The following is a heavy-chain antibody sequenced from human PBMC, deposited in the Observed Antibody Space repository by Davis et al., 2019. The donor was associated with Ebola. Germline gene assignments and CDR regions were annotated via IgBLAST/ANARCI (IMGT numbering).Heavy chain of an antibody. CDR2: IWYDGSNK. Sequence: GESLKISCAASGFTFSSYGMHWVRQAPGKGLEWVAVIWYDGSNKYYADSVKGRFTISRDNSKNTLYLQMNSLRAEDTAVYYCARQLQKRGYSYGWYYYGMDVWGQGTTVTVS. J-gene: IGHJ6*02. CDR1: GFTFSSYG. D-gene: IGHD5-18*01. CDR3: ARQLQKRGYSYGWYYYGMDV. V-gene: IGHV3-33*01.